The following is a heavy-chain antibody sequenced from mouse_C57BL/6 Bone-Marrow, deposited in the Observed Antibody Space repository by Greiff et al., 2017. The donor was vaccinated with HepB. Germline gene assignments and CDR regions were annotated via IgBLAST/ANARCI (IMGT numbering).Heavy chain of an antibody. Sequence: QVPLQQPGAELVKPGASVKLSCKASGYTFTSYWMHWVKQRPGRGLEWIGRIDPNSGGTKYNEKFKSKATLTVDKPSSTAYMQLSSLTSEDSAVYYCARPCYYGSRYFDVWGTGTTVTVSS. CDR1: GYTFTSYW. CDR3: ARPCYYGSRYFDV. V-gene: IGHV1-72*01. J-gene: IGHJ1*03. D-gene: IGHD1-1*01. CDR2: IDPNSGGT.